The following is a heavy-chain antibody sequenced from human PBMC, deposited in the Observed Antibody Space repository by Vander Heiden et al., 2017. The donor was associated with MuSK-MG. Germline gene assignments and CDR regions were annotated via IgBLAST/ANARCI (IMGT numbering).Heavy chain of an antibody. CDR1: GSSLSNARMG. J-gene: IGHJ4*02. D-gene: IGHD4-17*01. CDR2: IFSNDEN. CDR3: ARIRQDYGELYYFDY. Sequence: QVTLKESGPVLVKPTETLTLTCTVSGSSLSNARMGVSWIRQPPGKALEWLAHIFSNDENSYSTSLKSRLTISKDTSKSQLVITMTKMDTVDTATYYCARIRQDYGELYYFDYWGQGTLVTVYS. V-gene: IGHV2-26*01.